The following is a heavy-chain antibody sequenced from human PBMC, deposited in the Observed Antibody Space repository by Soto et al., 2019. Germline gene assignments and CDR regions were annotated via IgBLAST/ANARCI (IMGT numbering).Heavy chain of an antibody. V-gene: IGHV4-61*01. CDR2: IYYSGST. CDR3: ARVSGYYDSSGYHYYYYGMDV. Sequence: SETLSLTCTVSGGSVSSGSYYWSWIRQPPGKGLEWIGYIYYSGSTNYNPSLKSRVTISVDTSKNQFSLKLSSVTAADTAVYYCARVSGYYDSSGYHYYYYGMDVWGQGTTVTVSS. D-gene: IGHD3-22*01. CDR1: GGSVSSGSYY. J-gene: IGHJ6*02.